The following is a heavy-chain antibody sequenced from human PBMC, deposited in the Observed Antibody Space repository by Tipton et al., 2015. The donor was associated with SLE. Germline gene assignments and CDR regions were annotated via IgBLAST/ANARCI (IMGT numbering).Heavy chain of an antibody. Sequence: TLSLTCTVSGGSISSGSYYWSWIRQPAGKGLEWIGHIYTSGSTNYNPSLKSRVTISVDTSKNQFSLKLSSVTAADTAVYYCARDNWNDDENGMDVWGQGTTVTVSS. CDR3: ARDNWNDDENGMDV. CDR2: IYTSGST. J-gene: IGHJ6*02. CDR1: GGSISSGSYY. D-gene: IGHD1-20*01. V-gene: IGHV4-61*09.